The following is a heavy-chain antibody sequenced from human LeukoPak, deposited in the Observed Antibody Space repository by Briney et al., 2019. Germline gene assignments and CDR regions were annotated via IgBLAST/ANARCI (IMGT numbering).Heavy chain of an antibody. CDR2: IFSSGST. CDR3: ARGTSY. J-gene: IGHJ4*02. Sequence: SETLSLTCTVSGGSISSDSFYWSWIRQPAGQGLEWIGSIFSSGSTNYNPSLKSGVTISIDTSKNQFSLKLSSVIAAETAAYYCARGTSYWGQGTLVTVSA. V-gene: IGHV4-61*02. CDR1: GGSISSDSFY.